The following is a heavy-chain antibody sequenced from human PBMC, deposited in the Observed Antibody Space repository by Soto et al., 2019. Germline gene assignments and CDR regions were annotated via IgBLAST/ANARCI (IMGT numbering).Heavy chain of an antibody. V-gene: IGHV4-59*08. Sequence: SETLSLTCTVSGGSISSYYWSWIRQPPGKGLEWIGYIYYSGSTNYNPSLKSRVTISVDTSKNQFSLKLSSVTAADTAVYYCARESSYYYYYGMDVWGQGTTVTVSS. J-gene: IGHJ6*02. D-gene: IGHD1-26*01. CDR1: GGSISSYY. CDR2: IYYSGST. CDR3: ARESSYYYYYGMDV.